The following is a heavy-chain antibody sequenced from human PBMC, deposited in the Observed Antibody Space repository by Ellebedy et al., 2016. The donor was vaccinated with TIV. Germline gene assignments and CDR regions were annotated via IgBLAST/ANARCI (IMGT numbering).Heavy chain of an antibody. D-gene: IGHD3-16*01. Sequence: GESLKISXAASGFTFSIYCMHWVRQAPGKGLVWVSHINSDGGSTIYADSVKGRFTISRDNAKNTLYLQMNSLRAEDTAVYYCASGFTHYGAFDIWGQGTMVTVAS. CDR3: ASGFTHYGAFDI. V-gene: IGHV3-74*01. CDR1: GFTFSIYC. J-gene: IGHJ3*02. CDR2: INSDGGST.